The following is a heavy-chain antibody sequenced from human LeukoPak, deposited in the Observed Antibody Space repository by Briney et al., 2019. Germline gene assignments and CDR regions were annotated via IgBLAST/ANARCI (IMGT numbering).Heavy chain of an antibody. Sequence: PGGSLRLSCAASRFSFSDYYMTWIRQAPGKGLEWVSYISGSGSSIYYTDSVKGRFTMSRDNAKNSLYLQMNSLRAEDTAVYYCARAGRGFNYGYSDYWGQGTLVTVSS. V-gene: IGHV3-11*04. D-gene: IGHD5-18*01. CDR2: ISGSGSSI. CDR1: RFSFSDYY. CDR3: ARAGRGFNYGYSDY. J-gene: IGHJ4*02.